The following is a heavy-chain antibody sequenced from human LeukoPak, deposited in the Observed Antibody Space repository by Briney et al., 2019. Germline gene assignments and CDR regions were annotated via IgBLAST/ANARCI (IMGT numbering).Heavy chain of an antibody. J-gene: IGHJ6*03. V-gene: IGHV4-61*01. Sequence: SGTLSLTCAVSGGSFSSNNWWSCLRQPPGEGLEWIGYIYYSGRTNYNPSLKSRVTISVDTSKNQFSLKLSSVTAADTAVYYCARYGADYDSSGYPYYYYMDVWGKGTTVTVSS. CDR1: GGSFSSNNW. CDR2: IYYSGRT. D-gene: IGHD3-22*01. CDR3: ARYGADYDSSGYPYYYYMDV.